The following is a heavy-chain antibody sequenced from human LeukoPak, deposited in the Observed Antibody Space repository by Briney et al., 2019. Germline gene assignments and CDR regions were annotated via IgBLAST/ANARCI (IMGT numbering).Heavy chain of an antibody. Sequence: SETLSLTCAVYGGSFSGYYWSWIRQPPGKGLEWIGEMNHSGSTNNNPSLKSRVTFSVDTSKNQFSLKLSSVTAADTAVYYCATLTGYSSESWFDPWGQGILVTVSS. CDR3: ATLTGYSSESWFDP. J-gene: IGHJ5*02. D-gene: IGHD3-9*01. V-gene: IGHV4-34*01. CDR2: MNHSGST. CDR1: GGSFSGYY.